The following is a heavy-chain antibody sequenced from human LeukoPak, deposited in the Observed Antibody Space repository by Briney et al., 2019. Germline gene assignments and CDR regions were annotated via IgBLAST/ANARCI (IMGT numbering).Heavy chain of an antibody. J-gene: IGHJ4*02. D-gene: IGHD3-10*01. CDR3: AREFNTVGNFDY. V-gene: IGHV3-48*03. Sequence: QPGGSLRLSCAASGFTFSSYEMNCARQAPGKGLEWVSYISSSGSTIYYADSVKGRFAISRDNAKNSLYLQMNSLRAEDTAVYYCAREFNTVGNFDYWGQGTLVTVSS. CDR2: ISSSGSTI. CDR1: GFTFSSYE.